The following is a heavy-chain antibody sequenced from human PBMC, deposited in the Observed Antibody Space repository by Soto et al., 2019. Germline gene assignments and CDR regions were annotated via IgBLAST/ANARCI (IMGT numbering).Heavy chain of an antibody. CDR2: ISAHNGNT. CDR3: ARGRYGDY. Sequence: QVHLVQSGAEVKKPGASVKVSCKGSGYAFTTYGITWVRQAPGQGLEWMGWISAHNGNTNYAQKLQGRVTVTRDTSTSTAYMELTRLGSDDTAVYYCARGRYGDYWGQGALVTVSS. V-gene: IGHV1-18*01. D-gene: IGHD1-1*01. J-gene: IGHJ4*02. CDR1: GYAFTTYG.